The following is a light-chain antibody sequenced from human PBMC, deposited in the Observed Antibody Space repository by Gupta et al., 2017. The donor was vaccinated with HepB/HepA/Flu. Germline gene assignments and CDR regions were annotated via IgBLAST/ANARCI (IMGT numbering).Light chain of an antibody. CDR2: DVS. J-gene: IGLJ1*01. CDR3: NSYTSSTAGV. CDR1: SSDVGGYND. V-gene: IGLV2-14*03. Sequence: QSALPSPASLSGSPGQWITISCTGTSSDVGGYNDVSWYQQHPGKAPKLMIYDVSNRPSGVSNRFSGSKSGTTASLAISGLQAEDEADYYCNSYTSSTAGVFGTGTKLTVL.